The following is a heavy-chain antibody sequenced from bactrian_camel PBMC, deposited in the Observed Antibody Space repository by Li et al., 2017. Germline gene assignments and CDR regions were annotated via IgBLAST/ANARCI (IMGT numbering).Heavy chain of an antibody. CDR1: EFTFSSYA. V-gene: IGHV3S31*01. D-gene: IGHD5*01. J-gene: IGHJ4*01. Sequence: VQLVESGGGLVQPGGSLRLSCAASEFTFSSYAMSWVRQAPGKGLEWVSTINSGGGSTYYADSVKGRFTISRDNAKNTLYLQMNSLKTEDAAVYYCAANWAGWGYWGQGTQVTVS. CDR3: AANWAGWGY. CDR2: INSGGGST.